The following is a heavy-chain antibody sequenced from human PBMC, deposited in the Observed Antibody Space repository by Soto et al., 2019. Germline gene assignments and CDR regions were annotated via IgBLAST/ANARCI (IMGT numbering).Heavy chain of an antibody. D-gene: IGHD3-22*01. CDR1: GYTFTSYA. CDR2: INAGNGNT. V-gene: IGHV1-3*05. Sequence: QVQLVQSGDEEKKPGASVKDSCKASGYTFTSYAMHWMRQAPGQRLEWMGWINAGNGNTKYSQKFQGRVTITRDTSASTAYMELSSLRSEDTAVYYCARGSGYYYWDDYWGQGTLVTVSS. J-gene: IGHJ4*02. CDR3: ARGSGYYYWDDY.